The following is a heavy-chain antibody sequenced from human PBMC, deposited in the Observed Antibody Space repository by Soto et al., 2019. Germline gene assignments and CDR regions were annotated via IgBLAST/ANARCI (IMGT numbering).Heavy chain of an antibody. CDR1: GDSVSSHNPS. Sequence: PSQTRSLPCAISGDSVSSHNPSWNWIRQSPSRGLEWLGRTYYRSKWYHEYAVSVKGRITINPDTSKNQFSLQLNSVTPEDAAVYYCARTNGYLDYWGQGTLVNVSA. CDR3: ARTNGYLDY. D-gene: IGHD4-17*01. V-gene: IGHV6-1*01. CDR2: TYYRSKWYH. J-gene: IGHJ4*02.